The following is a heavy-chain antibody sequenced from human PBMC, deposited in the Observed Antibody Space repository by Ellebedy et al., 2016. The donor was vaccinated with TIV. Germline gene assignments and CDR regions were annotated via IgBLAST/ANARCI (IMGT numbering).Heavy chain of an antibody. V-gene: IGHV3-30*02. Sequence: GESLKISCAASGFTFSAYGIHWVRQAPGKGLEWVAFIRYDESNKSYADSVKGRFTISRENAQNSLYLQMNNLRAGDTAVYYCARAPRGFFGIDVWGQGTTVTVSS. J-gene: IGHJ6*02. CDR3: ARAPRGFFGIDV. CDR1: GFTFSAYG. CDR2: IRYDESNK.